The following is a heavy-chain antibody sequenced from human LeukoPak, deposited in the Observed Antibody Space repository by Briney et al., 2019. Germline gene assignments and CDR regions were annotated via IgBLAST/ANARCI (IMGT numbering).Heavy chain of an antibody. J-gene: IGHJ4*02. V-gene: IGHV4-59*01. D-gene: IGHD3-22*01. CDR3: ARGRYYDSSGYGIDY. CDR2: IYYSGST. Sequence: SGTLSLTCTVSGGSISSYYWSWIRQPPGTGLEWIGYIYYSGSTNYQPSLNRRVTISVGTSKNQFSLKRSSVTAADTAVYYCARGRYYDSSGYGIDYWGQGTLVSVSS. CDR1: GGSISSYY.